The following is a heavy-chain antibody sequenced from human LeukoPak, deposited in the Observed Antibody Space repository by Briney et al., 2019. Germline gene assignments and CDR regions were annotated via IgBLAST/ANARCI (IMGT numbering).Heavy chain of an antibody. J-gene: IGHJ4*02. CDR2: INWNGGST. V-gene: IGHV3-20*04. CDR1: GFTFDDYG. D-gene: IGHD5-18*01. Sequence: GGSLRLSCAASGFTFDDYGMSWVRQAPGKGLEWVSGINWNGGSTGYADSVKGRFTISRDNAKNSLYLQMNSLRAEDTAVYYCARVESSSSLIQLWIRRYFDYWGQGTLVTVSS. CDR3: ARVESSSSLIQLWIRRYFDY.